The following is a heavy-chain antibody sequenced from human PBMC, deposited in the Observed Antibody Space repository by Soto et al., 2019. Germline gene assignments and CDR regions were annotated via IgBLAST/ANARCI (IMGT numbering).Heavy chain of an antibody. D-gene: IGHD2-21*01. J-gene: IGHJ4*02. CDR3: AKLWGYYFES. CDR2: IYTRGTT. CDR1: GVSVNNKY. Sequence: PGGSLRLSCSASGVSVNNKYMTWFRQAPGRRPEWVAVIYTRGTTHYADFATGRFTFSRDNSKNTLYLQMDSLRPEDTAVYYCAKLWGYYFESWGPGTLVTVSS. V-gene: IGHV3-53*01.